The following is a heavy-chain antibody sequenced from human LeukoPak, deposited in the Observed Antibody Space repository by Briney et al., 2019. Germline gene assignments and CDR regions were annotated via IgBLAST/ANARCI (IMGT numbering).Heavy chain of an antibody. Sequence: GGSLRLSCVASGFTLSSYDMNWVRLAPGKGLEWISCISRTGNSIYYADSVKGRFTISRDSAKNSLYLQMNSLRAEDTAVYYCARGSYSSNWYVDYWGQGTLVTVAS. CDR2: ISRTGNSI. CDR3: ARGSYSSNWYVDY. CDR1: GFTLSSYD. J-gene: IGHJ4*02. V-gene: IGHV3-48*03. D-gene: IGHD6-13*01.